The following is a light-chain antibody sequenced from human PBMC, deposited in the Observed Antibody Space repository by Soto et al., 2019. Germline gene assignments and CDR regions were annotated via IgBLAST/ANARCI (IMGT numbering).Light chain of an antibody. V-gene: IGKV3-15*01. Sequence: EIVMTQSPATLSVSPGERATFSCRASQSVSSNLAWYQQKPGQAPRLLIYGASIRATGIPARFSGSGSGTDFTLTISRLEPEDFAVYYCQQFGASPWTVGKGNKVDIK. CDR3: QQFGASPWT. J-gene: IGKJ1*01. CDR2: GAS. CDR1: QSVSSN.